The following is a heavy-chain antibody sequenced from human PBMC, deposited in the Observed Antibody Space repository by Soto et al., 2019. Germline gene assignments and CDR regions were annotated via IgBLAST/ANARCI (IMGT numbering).Heavy chain of an antibody. CDR2: IIPILGIA. V-gene: IGHV1-69*02. D-gene: IGHD3-10*01. Sequence: QVQLVQSGAEVKKPGSSVKVSCKASGGTFSSYTISWVRQAPGQVLEWMGRIIPILGIANYAQKFQGRVTITADKSTSTAYMELSSLRSEDTAVYYCARGRITMVRGDAFDIWGQGTMVTVSS. CDR1: GGTFSSYT. J-gene: IGHJ3*02. CDR3: ARGRITMVRGDAFDI.